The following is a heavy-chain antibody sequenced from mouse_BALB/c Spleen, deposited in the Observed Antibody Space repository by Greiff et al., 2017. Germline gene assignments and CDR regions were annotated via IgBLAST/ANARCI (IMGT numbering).Heavy chain of an antibody. J-gene: IGHJ3*01. CDR3: ARAAAVVAPGFAY. CDR2: IDPYNGGT. D-gene: IGHD1-1*01. Sequence: VQLLQSGPELVKPGASVKVSCKASGYSFTDYNMHWVKQSHGKSLEWIGDIDPYNGGTSYNQKFKGKATLTVDKSSSTALMHLTSLTSEDSAVYYCARAAAVVAPGFAYWGQGTRVTVSA. CDR1: GYSFTDYN. V-gene: IGHV1S135*01.